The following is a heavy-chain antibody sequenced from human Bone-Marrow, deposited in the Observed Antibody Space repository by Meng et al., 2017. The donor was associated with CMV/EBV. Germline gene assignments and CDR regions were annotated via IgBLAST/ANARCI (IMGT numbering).Heavy chain of an antibody. CDR1: GFTFSTYD. CDR2: TGTHGDT. J-gene: IGHJ4*02. Sequence: GGSLRLSCAASGFTFSTYDMHWVRQATGKGLEWVSATGTHGDTYYADSVKGRFTVSREDAKNSFYLQMNSLRAEDTAVYYCARGPSEHSAYLDYWGQGTLVTVSS. CDR3: ARGPSEHSAYLDY. D-gene: IGHD1-14*01. V-gene: IGHV3-13*01.